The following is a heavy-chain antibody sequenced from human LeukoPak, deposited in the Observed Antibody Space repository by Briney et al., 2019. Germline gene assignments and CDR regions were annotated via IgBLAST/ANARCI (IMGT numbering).Heavy chain of an antibody. J-gene: IGHJ4*02. Sequence: PGGSLRLSCSASGFTFSSYAMHWVRQAPGKGLEYVSVISSNGGSSYSAESVKGRFTTSRDNSKNTLYLQMSSLRAEDTAVYYCYVAAAGSFDGGGQGSLVTVSA. D-gene: IGHD6-13*01. V-gene: IGHV3-64D*09. CDR1: GFTFSSYA. CDR2: ISSNGGSS. CDR3: YVAAAGSFDG.